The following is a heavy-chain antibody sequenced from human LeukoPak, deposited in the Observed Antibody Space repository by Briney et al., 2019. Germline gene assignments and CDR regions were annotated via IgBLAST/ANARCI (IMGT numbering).Heavy chain of an antibody. J-gene: IGHJ5*02. D-gene: IGHD3-22*01. V-gene: IGHV4-4*07. CDR2: IYSSGST. Sequence: SETLSLTCTVSGGSISSHYWSWIRQPAGKGLEWIGRIYSSGSTNYNPSLKSRVTMSVDTSKNQFSLKLSSVTAADTAVYYCARLHYHDSSGYFGGWFDPWGQGTLVIVSS. CDR3: ARLHYHDSSGYFGGWFDP. CDR1: GGSISSHY.